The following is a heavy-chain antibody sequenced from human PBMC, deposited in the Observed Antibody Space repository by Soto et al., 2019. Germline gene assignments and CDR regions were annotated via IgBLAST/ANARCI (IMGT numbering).Heavy chain of an antibody. CDR1: GGTFSSYA. D-gene: IGHD5-18*01. CDR2: IIPIFGTA. CDR3: ARGPARVTRGGGYYYGMDV. J-gene: IGHJ6*02. Sequence: QVQLVQSGAEVKKPGSSVKVSCKASGGTFSSYAISWVRQAPGQGLEWMGGIIPIFGTANYAQKFQGRVTITADESTSTAYMELSSLRSEDTAVYYCARGPARVTRGGGYYYGMDVWGQGTTGTVSS. V-gene: IGHV1-69*01.